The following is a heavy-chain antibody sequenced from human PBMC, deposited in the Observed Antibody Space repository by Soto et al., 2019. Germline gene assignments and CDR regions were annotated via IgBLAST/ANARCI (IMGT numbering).Heavy chain of an antibody. D-gene: IGHD3-22*01. CDR2: IIPIFGTA. Sequence: SVKVSCKASGGTFSSYAISWVRQAPGQGLEWMGGIIPIFGTANYAQKFQGRATITADKSTSTAYMELSSLRPEDTAVYYCARDRRGITMIVVVTPGAFDIWGQGTMVTVSS. J-gene: IGHJ3*02. V-gene: IGHV1-69*06. CDR3: ARDRRGITMIVVVTPGAFDI. CDR1: GGTFSSYA.